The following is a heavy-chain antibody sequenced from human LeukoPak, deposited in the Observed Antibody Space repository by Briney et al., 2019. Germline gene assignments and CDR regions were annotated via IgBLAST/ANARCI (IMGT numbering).Heavy chain of an antibody. CDR3: ARATDISSWYLAY. Sequence: GASVKVSCKASGYTFTGYYLHWVRQAPGQELEWMGWLSPNSGDTKFAQKFQGRVTMTRDTSISTAYMELSSLTSDDTAVYYCARATDISSWYLAYWGQGTLATVSS. CDR2: LSPNSGDT. J-gene: IGHJ4*02. V-gene: IGHV1-2*02. D-gene: IGHD6-13*01. CDR1: GYTFTGYY.